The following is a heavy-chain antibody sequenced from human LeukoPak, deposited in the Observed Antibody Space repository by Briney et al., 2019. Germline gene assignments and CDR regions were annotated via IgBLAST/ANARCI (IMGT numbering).Heavy chain of an antibody. CDR1: GFTFSSYA. J-gene: IGHJ4*02. CDR2: ISGSGGST. Sequence: PGGSLRLSCAASGFTFSSYAMSWVRQAPGKGLEWVSAISGSGGSTYYADSVKGRFTISRDNSKNTLYLQMNSLRAEDTAVYYCASRVTLSLIPGIAAAGTEYWGQGTLVTVSS. V-gene: IGHV3-23*01. CDR3: ASRVTLSLIPGIAAAGTEY. D-gene: IGHD6-13*01.